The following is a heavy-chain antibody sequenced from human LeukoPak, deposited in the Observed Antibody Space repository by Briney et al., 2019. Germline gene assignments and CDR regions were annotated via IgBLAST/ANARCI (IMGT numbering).Heavy chain of an antibody. CDR2: INHSGST. V-gene: IGHV4-34*01. J-gene: IGHJ6*03. CDR1: GGSFSGYY. D-gene: IGHD2-2*01. Sequence: SETLSLTCAVYGGSFSGYYWSWIRQPPGKGLEWIGEINHSGSTNYNPSLKSRVTISVDTSKNQFSLKLSSVTAADTAEYYCARALGYCSSTSCYSYYYYMDVWGKGTTVTVSS. CDR3: ARALGYCSSTSCYSYYYYMDV.